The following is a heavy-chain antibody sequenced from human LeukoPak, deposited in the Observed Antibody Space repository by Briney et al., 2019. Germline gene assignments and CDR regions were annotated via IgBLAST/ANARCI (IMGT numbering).Heavy chain of an antibody. D-gene: IGHD6-13*01. Sequence: SQTLSLPCAISGVSVSSSSATWNWIRQSPSRGLEWLGRTYYRSKWYDDYAVSVKSRITISPDTSKNHFSLQLNSVTPEDTAVYYCARGSKGSSPYWYFDYWGHGTLVTVSS. CDR1: GVSVSSSSAT. CDR2: TYYRSKWYD. CDR3: ARGSKGSSPYWYFDY. J-gene: IGHJ2*01. V-gene: IGHV6-1*01.